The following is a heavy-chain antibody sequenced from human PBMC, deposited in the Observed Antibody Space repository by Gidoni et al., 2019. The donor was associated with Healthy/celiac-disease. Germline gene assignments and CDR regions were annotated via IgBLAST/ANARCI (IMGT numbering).Heavy chain of an antibody. V-gene: IGHV3-30*18. Sequence: QVQLVESGGGVVQPGRSLRLYCADSGFTFSIYGMHWVRQAPGKGLEWVAVISYDGSNKYYADSVKGRFTIYRDNSKNTLYLQMNSLRAEDTAVYYCANLGYSSSHFDYWGQGTLVTVSS. CDR2: ISYDGSNK. CDR3: ANLGYSSSHFDY. D-gene: IGHD6-6*01. J-gene: IGHJ4*02. CDR1: GFTFSIYG.